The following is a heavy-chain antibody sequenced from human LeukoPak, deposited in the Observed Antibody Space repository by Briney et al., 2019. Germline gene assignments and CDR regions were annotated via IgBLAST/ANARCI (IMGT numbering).Heavy chain of an antibody. J-gene: IGHJ3*02. Sequence: PGGALRLSCAASGFTFRSNEMNWVRQARGKGVEGLSDISRSGRPLPSVDSVQRRFPISRDHAKTSLFLQMNSLRAEDTAVYYCASGVHYTSGWIHIWGQGTMVTVSS. CDR3: ASGVHYTSGWIHI. V-gene: IGHV3-48*03. CDR2: ISRSGRPL. D-gene: IGHD6-19*01. CDR1: GFTFRSNE.